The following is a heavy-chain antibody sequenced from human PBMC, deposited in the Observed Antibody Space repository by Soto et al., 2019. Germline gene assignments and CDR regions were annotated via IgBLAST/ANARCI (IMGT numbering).Heavy chain of an antibody. Sequence: QVQLQESGPGLVKPSETLSLTCSVSGGSISSGDYSWSWIRQPPGKGLEWVGYIYYTGRTSYNSSLKSRVTMSVDTSKNQFSLRLRSVTAADTAVYYCARDKWELPLDIWGRGTMVTVSS. J-gene: IGHJ3*02. CDR2: IYYTGRT. CDR3: ARDKWELPLDI. D-gene: IGHD1-26*01. V-gene: IGHV4-30-4*01. CDR1: GGSISSGDYS.